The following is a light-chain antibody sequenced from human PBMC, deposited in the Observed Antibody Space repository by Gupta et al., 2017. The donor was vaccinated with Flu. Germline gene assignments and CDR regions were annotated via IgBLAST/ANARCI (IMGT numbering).Light chain of an antibody. CDR1: QSVSSN. J-gene: IGKJ5*01. Sequence: ATLSVAPGERATLSCRASQSVSSNLAWYQQKPGQAPRLLIYGASTRATSIPARFSGSGSGTEFTLTISSLQSEDFAVYYCQQYNNWPPITFGQGTRLEIK. CDR2: GAS. V-gene: IGKV3-15*01. CDR3: QQYNNWPPIT.